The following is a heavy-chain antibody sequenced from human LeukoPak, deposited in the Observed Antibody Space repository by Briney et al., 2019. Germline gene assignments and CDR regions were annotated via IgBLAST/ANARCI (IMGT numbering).Heavy chain of an antibody. J-gene: IGHJ5*02. V-gene: IGHV4-59*02. CDR3: VRGVPSAVLIS. Sequence: GSLRLSCAASGFTVSSNYMSWVRQAPGKGLEWIGSIYYSGSTYYNPSLKSRVTISVDTSLNQISLEVTSVTPADTAFYYCVRGVPSAVLISWGQGTLVTVSS. CDR2: IYYSGST. CDR1: GFTVSSNY.